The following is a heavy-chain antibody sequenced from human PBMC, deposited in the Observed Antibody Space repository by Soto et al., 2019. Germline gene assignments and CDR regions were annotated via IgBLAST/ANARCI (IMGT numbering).Heavy chain of an antibody. Sequence: SVKVSCKASGGTFSSFAINWVRQAPGQGLEWMGRIIPIFGTPNYAQKFQGRVTITADDSTSTAYMEVSGLRSEDTAVYYCARRGAILGATRHYGMDVWGQGTTVTVSS. CDR1: GGTFSSFA. V-gene: IGHV1-69*13. CDR2: IIPIFGTP. D-gene: IGHD1-26*01. CDR3: ARRGAILGATRHYGMDV. J-gene: IGHJ6*02.